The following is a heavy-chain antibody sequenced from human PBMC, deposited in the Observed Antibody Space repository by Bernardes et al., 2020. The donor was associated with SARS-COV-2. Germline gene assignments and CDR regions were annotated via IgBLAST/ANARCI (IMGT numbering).Heavy chain of an antibody. V-gene: IGHV1-2*02. D-gene: IGHD3-22*01. CDR3: ALPPTNYDRYGMDV. CDR2: INPNSGGT. J-gene: IGHJ6*02. CDR1: GYPFTGYY. Sequence: ASMKVSCKASGYPFTGYYIHWVRQAPGQGLEWMGWINPNSGGTNYAQKFQGRVTMTRDTSISTANMELSRLRSDDTAVYYCALPPTNYDRYGMDVWSQGTTVTVSS.